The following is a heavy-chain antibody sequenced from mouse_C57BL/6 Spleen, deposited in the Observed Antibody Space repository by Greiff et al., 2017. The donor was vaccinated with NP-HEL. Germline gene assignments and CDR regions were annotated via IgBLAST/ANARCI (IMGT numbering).Heavy chain of an antibody. J-gene: IGHJ2*01. Sequence: EVKLVESGPGMVKPSQSLSLTCTVTGYSTTSGYDWHWIRHFPGNKLEWMGYISYSGSTNYNPSLKSRISITHDTSKNHFFLKLNSVTTEDTATYYCARATYYGYDDLYYFDYWGQGTTLTVSS. CDR2: ISYSGST. CDR3: ARATYYGYDDLYYFDY. V-gene: IGHV3-1*01. D-gene: IGHD2-9*01. CDR1: GYSTTSGYD.